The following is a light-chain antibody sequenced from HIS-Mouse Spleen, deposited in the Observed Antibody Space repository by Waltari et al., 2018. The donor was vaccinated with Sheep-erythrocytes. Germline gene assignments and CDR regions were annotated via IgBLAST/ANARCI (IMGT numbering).Light chain of an antibody. V-gene: IGKV3-11*01. CDR1: QSVSSY. CDR3: QQRSNWYT. J-gene: IGKJ2*01. CDR2: DAS. Sequence: IVLTQSPATLSLSPGERATLSCRASQSVSSYLAWYQQKPDQAPRLLVYDASNRATGIPARFSGSGSGTDFTLTISSLEPEDFAVYYGQQRSNWYTFGQGTKLEIK.